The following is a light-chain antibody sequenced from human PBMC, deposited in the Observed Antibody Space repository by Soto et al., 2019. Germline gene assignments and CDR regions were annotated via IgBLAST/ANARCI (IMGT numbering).Light chain of an antibody. CDR2: LGS. CDR1: QSLLHSNGYNY. Sequence: DIVMTQSPLSLPVTPGEPASISCRSSQSLLHSNGYNYLDWYLQKPGQSPQLLIYLGSNRASGVPDRFSGSGSGTDFTLKISRGQAEDVGVSYCMQALQTPPYTFGQGTRLEIK. V-gene: IGKV2-28*01. CDR3: MQALQTPPYT. J-gene: IGKJ5*01.